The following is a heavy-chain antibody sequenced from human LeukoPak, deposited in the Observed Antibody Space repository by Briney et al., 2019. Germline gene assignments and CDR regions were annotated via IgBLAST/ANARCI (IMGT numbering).Heavy chain of an antibody. Sequence: GGSLRLSCGASGFTFRSYWMNWVRQAPGKGLEWVANIKQDESEKYYVDSVKGRFTISRDNAKNSLYLQMNSLRAEDTAVYYCARARCYMDVWGKGTTVTVSS. CDR1: GFTFRSYW. J-gene: IGHJ6*03. CDR3: ARARCYMDV. V-gene: IGHV3-7*01. CDR2: IKQDESEK.